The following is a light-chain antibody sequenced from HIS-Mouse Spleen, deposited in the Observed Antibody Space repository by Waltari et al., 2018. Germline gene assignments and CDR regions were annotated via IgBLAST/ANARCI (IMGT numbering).Light chain of an antibody. V-gene: IGLV1-47*01. CDR1: SPNIGSNY. Sequence: QSVLTQPPSASGTPGQRVTIPCSGSSPNIGSNYVYWYQQLPGTAPKLLIYRNNPRPSGVPDRFSGSKSGTSASLAISGLRSEDEADYYCAAWDDSLSGPVFGGGTKLTVL. J-gene: IGLJ3*02. CDR2: RNN. CDR3: AAWDDSLSGPV.